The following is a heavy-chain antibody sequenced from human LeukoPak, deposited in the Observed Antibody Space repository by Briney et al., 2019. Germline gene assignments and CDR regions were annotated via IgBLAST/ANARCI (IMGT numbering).Heavy chain of an antibody. V-gene: IGHV3-53*01. Sequence: GGSLRLSCAASGFTVSSNYMSGVRQAPGKGLEWVSSIYSGGSTYYADSVKGRFTISRDNSKNTVYLQMNSLRAEDTAVYFCARVRLDSSERNLDAFENWGQGTMVTVSS. D-gene: IGHD1-14*01. CDR1: GFTVSSNY. CDR2: IYSGGST. J-gene: IGHJ3*02. CDR3: ARVRLDSSERNLDAFEN.